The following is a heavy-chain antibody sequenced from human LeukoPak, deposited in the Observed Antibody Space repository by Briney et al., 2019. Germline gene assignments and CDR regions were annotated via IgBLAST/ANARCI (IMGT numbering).Heavy chain of an antibody. CDR2: TSYDGGNK. Sequence: PGRSLRLSCAASGFTFSSYAMHWVRQAPSKGLEWVAGTSYDGGNKYYTDSVKGRFTISRDNSKNTLYLQVNSLRAEDTAVYYCAKERSYYDTSGRYYSNTDFQHWGQGTLVTVSS. V-gene: IGHV3-30*04. J-gene: IGHJ1*01. CDR3: AKERSYYDTSGRYYSNTDFQH. D-gene: IGHD3-22*01. CDR1: GFTFSSYA.